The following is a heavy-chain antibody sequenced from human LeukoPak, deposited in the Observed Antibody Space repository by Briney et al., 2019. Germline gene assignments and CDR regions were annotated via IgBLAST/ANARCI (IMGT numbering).Heavy chain of an antibody. J-gene: IGHJ4*02. CDR3: ARVLSGFGSTDFDH. Sequence: ASVKVSCQASGYTFTSYYMHWVRQAPGQGLEWMGIINPNGGSTIYAQKFQGRLTMTRDTSTSTVYMVVSSLTSEDTAVYYCARVLSGFGSTDFDHWGQGTLVTVSS. CDR1: GYTFTSYY. V-gene: IGHV1-46*01. CDR2: INPNGGST. D-gene: IGHD2-8*01.